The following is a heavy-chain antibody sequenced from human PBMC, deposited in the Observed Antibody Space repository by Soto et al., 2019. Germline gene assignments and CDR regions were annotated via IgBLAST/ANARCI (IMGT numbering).Heavy chain of an antibody. CDR2: IWYDGSNK. CDR3: AREGEEDGDTAMALFDY. D-gene: IGHD5-18*01. Sequence: QVQLVESGGGVVQPGRSLRLSCAASGFTFSSYGMHWVRQAPGKGLEWVAVIWYDGSNKYYADSVKGRFTISRDNSKNTLYLQMNSLRAEDTAVYYCAREGEEDGDTAMALFDYWGQGTLVTVSS. V-gene: IGHV3-33*01. CDR1: GFTFSSYG. J-gene: IGHJ4*02.